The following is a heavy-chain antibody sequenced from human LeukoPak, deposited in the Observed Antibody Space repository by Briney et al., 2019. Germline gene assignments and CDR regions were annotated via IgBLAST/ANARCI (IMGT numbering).Heavy chain of an antibody. J-gene: IGHJ4*02. V-gene: IGHV3-7*01. CDR1: GFTFTTYW. D-gene: IGHD3-16*01. CDR3: ARGGKLHPQSPY. Sequence: GGSLRLSCAASGFTFTTYWMSWVRQAPGKELEWVANINQDGSEKYYVDSAKGRFTISRDNGKNSLYLQMNSLGAEDTAVYYCARGGKLHPQSPYWGQGTLVTVSS. CDR2: INQDGSEK.